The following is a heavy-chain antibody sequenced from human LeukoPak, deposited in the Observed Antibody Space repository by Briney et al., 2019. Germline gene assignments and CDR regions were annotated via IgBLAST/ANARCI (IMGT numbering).Heavy chain of an antibody. CDR2: INSDGSST. Sequence: GGSLRLSCAASGLTFSSYWMHWVRQAPGKGLVWVSRINSDGSSTSYADSVKGRFTISRDNAKNTLYLQMNSQRAEDTAVYYCARKEGYSYDYYYYGMDVWGQGTTVTVSS. V-gene: IGHV3-74*01. CDR3: ARKEGYSYDYYYYGMDV. D-gene: IGHD5-18*01. CDR1: GLTFSSYW. J-gene: IGHJ6*02.